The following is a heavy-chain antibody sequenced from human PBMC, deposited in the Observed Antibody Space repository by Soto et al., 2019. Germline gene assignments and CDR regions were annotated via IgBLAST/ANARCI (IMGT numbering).Heavy chain of an antibody. J-gene: IGHJ4*02. D-gene: IGHD6-13*01. CDR3: AYWYTSSWYNFDY. V-gene: IGHV4-61*08. CDR2: IFYSGST. Sequence: NPSETLSLTCTVSGGSVSSDGYYWTWIRQPPGKGLEWIGYIFYSGSTNYNPSLKSRVTISVDTSKNQFSLNLRSVTAADTAVYYCAYWYTSSWYNFDYWGQGPQVTVYS. CDR1: GGSVSSDGYY.